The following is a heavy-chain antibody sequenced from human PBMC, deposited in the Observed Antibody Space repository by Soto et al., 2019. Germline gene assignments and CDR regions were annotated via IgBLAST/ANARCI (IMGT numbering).Heavy chain of an antibody. CDR2: ISGSGVSK. CDR3: AKDRSPGATTWNVY. J-gene: IGHJ4*02. D-gene: IGHD1-26*01. Sequence: WWSLRLSCLVSVFIFSSSAMNWFRQAPGKGLEWVSTISGSGVSKYYADSVKGRFTISRDNSNNTVSLQMSSLRAEDAAVYYCAKDRSPGATTWNVYWGQGTLVTVSS. V-gene: IGHV3-23*01. CDR1: VFIFSSSA.